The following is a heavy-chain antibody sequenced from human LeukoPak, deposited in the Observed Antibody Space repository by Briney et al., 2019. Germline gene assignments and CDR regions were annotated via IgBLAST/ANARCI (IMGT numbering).Heavy chain of an antibody. CDR1: GYSFSNYW. V-gene: IGHV5-51*01. D-gene: IGHD6-13*01. J-gene: IGHJ4*02. CDR2: IYLGDSDT. Sequence: GESLKISCKGSGYSFSNYWIGWVRQMPGKGLEWMGIIYLGDSDTRYSPSFQGQVTISADKSISSAYLQWSSLKASDTAMYYCVRHSPGYSGWPFDYWGQGTLVTVSS. CDR3: VRHSPGYSGWPFDY.